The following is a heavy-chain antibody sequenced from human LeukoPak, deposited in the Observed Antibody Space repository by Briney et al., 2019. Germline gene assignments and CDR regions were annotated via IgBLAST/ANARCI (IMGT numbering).Heavy chain of an antibody. V-gene: IGHV4-59*01. CDR1: GDSISPYY. CDR3: ARTAAGTFTL. D-gene: IGHD6-13*01. J-gene: IGHJ4*02. Sequence: KASETLSLTCTVSGDSISPYYWSWIRQPPGKGLEWIGYIYYNGHTNYNPSLKSRVTISVDTSKNQFSLKLSSVTAADTAVYYCARTAAGTFTLWGQGTLVTVSS. CDR2: IYYNGHT.